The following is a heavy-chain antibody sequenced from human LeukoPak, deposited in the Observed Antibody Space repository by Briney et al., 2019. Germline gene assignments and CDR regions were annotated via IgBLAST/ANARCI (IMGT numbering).Heavy chain of an antibody. V-gene: IGHV3-15*01. J-gene: IGHJ4*02. CDR1: GFAFSNAW. D-gene: IGHD5-12*01. CDR3: TTGGYGGQFDY. Sequence: GGSQRLSCAASGFAFSNAWMSWVRQAPGKGPKWVGRIKSKTDGGTTDYAAPVKGRFTISRDDSKNTLYLQMNSLKTEDTAVYYCTTGGYGGQFDYWGQGTLVTVSS. CDR2: IKSKTDGGTT.